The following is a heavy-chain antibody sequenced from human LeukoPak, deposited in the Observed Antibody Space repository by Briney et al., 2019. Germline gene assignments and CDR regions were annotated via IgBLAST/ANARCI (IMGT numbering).Heavy chain of an antibody. CDR1: GFTFRNAW. CDR3: IVSPGLF. V-gene: IGHV3-15*05. J-gene: IGHJ4*02. Sequence: GGSLRLSCAASGFTFRNAWMSWVRQVPGKGLEGVARFKSKADGGTTDYAAPVKGRFIISRDDLNNMVYLQMNSLKIEDTGLYYCIVSPGLFWGQGTLVTVSS. CDR2: FKSKADGGTT. D-gene: IGHD2-8*02.